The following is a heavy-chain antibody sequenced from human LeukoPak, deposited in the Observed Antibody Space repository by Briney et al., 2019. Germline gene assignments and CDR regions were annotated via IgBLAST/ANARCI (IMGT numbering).Heavy chain of an antibody. V-gene: IGHV3-23*01. CDR3: AKAGDGYKRVAHAFDI. CDR2: ISGSGGST. Sequence: PGGSLRLSCAASGFTFSSYAMSWVRQAPGKGLEWVSAISGSGGSTYYADSVKGRFTISRDNSKNTLYLQMNSLRAEDTAVYYCAKAGDGYKRVAHAFDIWGQGTMVTVSS. J-gene: IGHJ3*02. CDR1: GFTFSSYA. D-gene: IGHD5-24*01.